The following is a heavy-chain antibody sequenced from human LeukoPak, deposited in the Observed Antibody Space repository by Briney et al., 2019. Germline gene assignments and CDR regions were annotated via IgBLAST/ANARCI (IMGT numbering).Heavy chain of an antibody. V-gene: IGHV4-30-4*02. CDR3: ARDEYGDFQGFDF. J-gene: IGHJ4*02. CDR2: IYYSGST. CDR1: GGSISSGDYY. D-gene: IGHD4-17*01. Sequence: SETLSLTCTVSGGSISSGDYYWSWIRQPPGKGLEWIGYIYYSGSTYYNPSLKSRVTISVDTSKSQFALKVTSVTAADTAVYYCARDEYGDFQGFDFWGQGTRVTVSS.